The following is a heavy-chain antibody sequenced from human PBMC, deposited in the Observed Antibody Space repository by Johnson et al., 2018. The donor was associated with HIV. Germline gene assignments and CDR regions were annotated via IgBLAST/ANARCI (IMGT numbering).Heavy chain of an antibody. V-gene: IGHV3-66*02. CDR3: AKAKGDYPRAFDI. D-gene: IGHD3-16*01. CDR1: GFTVSSYY. J-gene: IGHJ3*02. Sequence: VQLVESGGGLVQPGGSLRLSCAASGFTVSSYYMSWVRQAPGKGLEWVSVLFSGGSIYYADSEKGRFTISRDNSKNTLYLQMISLRAEDTAVYYCAKAKGDYPRAFDIWGQGTMVTVSS. CDR2: LFSGGSI.